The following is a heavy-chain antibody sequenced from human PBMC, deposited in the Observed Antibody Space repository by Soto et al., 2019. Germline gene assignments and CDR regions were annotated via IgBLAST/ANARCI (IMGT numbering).Heavy chain of an antibody. Sequence: SETLSLTCAVYGGSFSGYYWSWIRQPPGKGLEWIGEINHSGSTNYNPSLKSRVTISVDTSKNQFSLKLSSVTAADTAVYYCARARAVLLWLGELHWFDPWGQGTLVTVSS. CDR1: GGSFSGYY. V-gene: IGHV4-34*01. D-gene: IGHD3-10*01. CDR3: ARARAVLLWLGELHWFDP. CDR2: INHSGST. J-gene: IGHJ5*02.